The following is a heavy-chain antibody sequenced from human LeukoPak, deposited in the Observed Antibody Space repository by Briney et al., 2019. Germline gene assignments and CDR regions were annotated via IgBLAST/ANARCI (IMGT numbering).Heavy chain of an antibody. CDR2: IDYSGST. Sequence: SETLSLTCTVSGGSISSSSYYWGWIRQPPGKGLEWIESIDYSGSTYYNPSLKSRVTISVDTSKNQFSLKLSSVTAADTAVYYCARTIGELRLGELSTWGVFDYWGQGTLVTVSS. D-gene: IGHD3-16*02. CDR3: ARTIGELRLGELSTWGVFDY. J-gene: IGHJ4*02. V-gene: IGHV4-39*07. CDR1: GGSISSSSYY.